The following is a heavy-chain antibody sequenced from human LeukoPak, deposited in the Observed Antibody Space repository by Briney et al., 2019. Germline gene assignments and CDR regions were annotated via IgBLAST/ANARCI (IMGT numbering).Heavy chain of an antibody. Sequence: GASVKVSCKASGYTFTGYYMHWVRQAPGQGLEWMGWINPNSGGTNYAQKFQGWVTMTRDTSISTAYMELSRLRSDDTAVYYCARDSETYGYHLVDYWGQGTLVTVSS. CDR2: INPNSGGT. CDR3: ARDSETYGYHLVDY. V-gene: IGHV1-2*04. J-gene: IGHJ4*02. D-gene: IGHD5-18*01. CDR1: GYTFTGYY.